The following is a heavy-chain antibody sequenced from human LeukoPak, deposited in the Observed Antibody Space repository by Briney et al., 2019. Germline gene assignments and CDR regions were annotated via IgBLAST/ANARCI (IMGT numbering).Heavy chain of an antibody. D-gene: IGHD7-27*01. V-gene: IGHV3-33*01. CDR3: VRWGPDKAMDV. Sequence: GRSLRLSCVASGFTFSSHGMHWVRQAPGKGLEWVAVIWYDGSNKYYADSVKGRFTISRDNSKNTLYVEMNSLRAEDTAVYYCVRWGPDKAMDVWDKGTTVTVSS. CDR1: GFTFSSHG. J-gene: IGHJ6*03. CDR2: IWYDGSNK.